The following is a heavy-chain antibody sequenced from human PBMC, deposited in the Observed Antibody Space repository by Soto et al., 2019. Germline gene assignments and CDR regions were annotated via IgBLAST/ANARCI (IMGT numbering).Heavy chain of an antibody. J-gene: IGHJ6*02. CDR1: GGSISSGDYY. Sequence: QVQLQESGPGLVKPSQTLSLTCTVSGGSISSGDYYWSCIRQPPGKGLEWIGYIYYSGSTYYNPSVKSRVTLSVDTSKNQFSLKLSSVTAADTAVYYCAGGRDVVRYFDWPPAYYYCMDVWGQGTTVTVSS. CDR3: AGGRDVVRYFDWPPAYYYCMDV. D-gene: IGHD3-9*01. V-gene: IGHV4-30-4*01. CDR2: IYYSGST.